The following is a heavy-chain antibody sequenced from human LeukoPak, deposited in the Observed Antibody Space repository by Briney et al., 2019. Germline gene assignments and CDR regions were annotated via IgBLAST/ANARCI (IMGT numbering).Heavy chain of an antibody. Sequence: ASVKVSCKASGYIFTGYYMHWVRQAPGQGLEWMGWINPNSGDTNYAQKFQGRVTMTRDTSISTAYMELSRLRSDDTAVYYCASTVKYCSGGSCSHLFDYWGQGTLVTVSS. CDR1: GYIFTGYY. V-gene: IGHV1-2*02. CDR2: INPNSGDT. D-gene: IGHD2-15*01. CDR3: ASTVKYCSGGSCSHLFDY. J-gene: IGHJ4*02.